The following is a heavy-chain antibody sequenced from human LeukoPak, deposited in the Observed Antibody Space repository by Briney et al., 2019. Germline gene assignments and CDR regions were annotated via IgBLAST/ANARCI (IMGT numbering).Heavy chain of an antibody. Sequence: PLETLSLTCTVSGGSIRSSYYYWGWIRQPPGKGLEWVSVIYSGGSTYYADSVKGRFTISRDNSKNTLYLQMNSLRAEDTAVYYCARESSPYCSGGSCYFWGQGTLVTVSS. J-gene: IGHJ4*02. D-gene: IGHD2-15*01. CDR3: ARESSPYCSGGSCYF. V-gene: IGHV3-53*01. CDR1: GGSIRSSYYY. CDR2: IYSGGST.